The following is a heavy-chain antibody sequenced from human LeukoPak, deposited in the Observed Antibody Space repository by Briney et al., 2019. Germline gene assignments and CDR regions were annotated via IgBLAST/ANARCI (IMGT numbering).Heavy chain of an antibody. CDR1: GGSFSGYY. D-gene: IGHD6-13*01. CDR3: ARGKGRSGYSSIRYVY. Sequence: SETLSLTCAVYGGSFSGYYWSWIRQPPGKGLEWIGEINHSGSTNYNPSLKSRVTISVDTSKNQFSLKLSSVTAADTAVYYCARGKGRSGYSSIRYVYWGQGTLVTVSS. CDR2: INHSGST. J-gene: IGHJ4*02. V-gene: IGHV4-34*01.